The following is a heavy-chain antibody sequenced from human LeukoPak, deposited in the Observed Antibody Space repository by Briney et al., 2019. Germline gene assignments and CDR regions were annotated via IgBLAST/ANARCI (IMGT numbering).Heavy chain of an antibody. V-gene: IGHV3-66*01. Sequence: GGSLRLSCAASGFTVSSNYMSWVRQAPGKGLEWVSVIYSGGSTYYADSVKGRFTISRDNSKNTLYLQMNSLRAEDTAVYYCARYSSGWYGIDYWGQGTLVTVSS. J-gene: IGHJ4*02. CDR2: IYSGGST. CDR1: GFTVSSNY. CDR3: ARYSSGWYGIDY. D-gene: IGHD6-19*01.